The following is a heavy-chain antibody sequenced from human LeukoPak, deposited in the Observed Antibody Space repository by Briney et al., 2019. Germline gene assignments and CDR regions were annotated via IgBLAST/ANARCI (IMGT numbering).Heavy chain of an antibody. CDR1: GFSINNYW. CDR2: IKGDASEK. D-gene: IGHD6-19*01. V-gene: IGHV3-7*01. CDR3: ARQAGVT. J-gene: IGHJ5*02. Sequence: PGGSLRLSCAVSGFSINNYWMTWYRQAPGKGLECVAHIKGDASEKHYVDSVKGRFTISRDNAENSLYLQMSSLRAEDTAVYYCARQAGVTWGQGTLVTVSS.